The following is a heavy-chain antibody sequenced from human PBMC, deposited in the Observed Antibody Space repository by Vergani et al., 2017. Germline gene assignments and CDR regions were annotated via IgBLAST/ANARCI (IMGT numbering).Heavy chain of an antibody. CDR1: GFTFSSYG. CDR3: ARARFRGPQELVY. J-gene: IGHJ4*02. Sequence: QVQLVESGGGVVQPGRSLRLSCAASGFTFSSYGMHWVRQAPGKGLEWVAVIWYDGSNKYYADSVKGRFTISRDNSKNTLYLQMNSLRAEDTAVYYCARARFRGPQELVYWGQGTLVTVSA. D-gene: IGHD3-10*01. V-gene: IGHV3-33*01. CDR2: IWYDGSNK.